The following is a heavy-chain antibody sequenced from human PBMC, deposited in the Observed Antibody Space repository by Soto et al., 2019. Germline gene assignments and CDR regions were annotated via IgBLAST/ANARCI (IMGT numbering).Heavy chain of an antibody. Sequence: QVPLVQSGAEVKKPGASVKVSCKASGYNFTQYTIHWVRQAPGQRLEWMGWITAGDGKTQYSKKFQTRVTIRSDVSATTVYMDLNSLRSGDTAVYYCARDLYSSSFFWFDAWGRGTLVIVSS. CDR1: GYNFTQYT. V-gene: IGHV1-3*01. J-gene: IGHJ5*02. D-gene: IGHD2-2*01. CDR3: ARDLYSSSFFWFDA. CDR2: ITAGDGKT.